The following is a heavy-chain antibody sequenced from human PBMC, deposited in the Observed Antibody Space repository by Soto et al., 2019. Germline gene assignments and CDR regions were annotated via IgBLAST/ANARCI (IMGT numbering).Heavy chain of an antibody. CDR1: GVTFSSYW. V-gene: IGHV3-74*01. Sequence: LRLSCATSGVTFSSYWMHWVRQAPGKVLVWVSRINSDGSSTSYADSVKGRFTISRDNAKNTLYLQMNSLRAEDTAVYYCAREVVAATGPGGYGMAVWVIWTTFTVSS. D-gene: IGHD2-15*01. J-gene: IGHJ6*04. CDR2: INSDGSST. CDR3: AREVVAATGPGGYGMAV.